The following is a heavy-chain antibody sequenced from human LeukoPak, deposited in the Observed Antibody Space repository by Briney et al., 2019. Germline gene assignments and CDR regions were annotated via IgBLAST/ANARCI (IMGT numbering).Heavy chain of an antibody. V-gene: IGHV4-38-2*01. CDR2: IYHSGST. J-gene: IGHJ3*02. CDR3: ARLYYYDSSGATDAFDI. D-gene: IGHD3-22*01. Sequence: SETLSLTCAVSGYSISSGYYWGWIRQPPGKGLEWIGSIYHSGSTYYNPSLKGRVTISVDTSKNQFSLKLSSVTAADTAVYYCARLYYYDSSGATDAFDIWGQGTMVTVSS. CDR1: GYSISSGYY.